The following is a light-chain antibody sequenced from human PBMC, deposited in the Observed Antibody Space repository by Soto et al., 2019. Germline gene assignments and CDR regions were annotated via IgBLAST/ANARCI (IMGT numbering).Light chain of an antibody. CDR1: SSDVGGYNY. CDR2: DVS. J-gene: IGLJ2*01. Sequence: QSALTQPASVSGSPGQSITISCTGTSSDVGGYNYVSWYQQHPGKAPKLIIYDVSNRPSGVSNLFSGSKSGNTASLTISGLQAEDDADYYCSSYTCSSTLGVFGGGTKVTVL. V-gene: IGLV2-14*01. CDR3: SSYTCSSTLGV.